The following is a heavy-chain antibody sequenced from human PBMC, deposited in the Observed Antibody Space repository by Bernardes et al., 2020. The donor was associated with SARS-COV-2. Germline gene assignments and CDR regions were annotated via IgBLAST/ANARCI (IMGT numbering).Heavy chain of an antibody. CDR3: ARGTVRSTSYYDILTGYYGLYDY. Sequence: ASVKVSCKASGYTFTSYGISWVRQAPGQGLEWMGWISAYNGTTNYAQKLQGRVTMTTDTSTSTAYMELRSLRSDDTAVYYCARGTVRSTSYYDILTGYYGLYDYWGQGTLVTVSS. J-gene: IGHJ4*02. CDR1: GYTFTSYG. CDR2: ISAYNGTT. V-gene: IGHV1-18*01. D-gene: IGHD3-9*01.